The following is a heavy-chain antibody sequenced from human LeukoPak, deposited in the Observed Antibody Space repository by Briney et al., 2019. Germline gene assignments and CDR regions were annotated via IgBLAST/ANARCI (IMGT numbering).Heavy chain of an antibody. CDR3: ARVSVPAASLYFDY. Sequence: PGGSLRLSCAASGFTFDDYGMSWVRQAPGKGLEWVSGINWNGGSTGYAGSVKGRFTISRDNAKNSLYLQMNSLRAEDTALYYCARVSVPAASLYFDYWGQGTLVTVSS. CDR1: GFTFDDYG. CDR2: INWNGGST. D-gene: IGHD2-2*01. V-gene: IGHV3-20*04. J-gene: IGHJ4*02.